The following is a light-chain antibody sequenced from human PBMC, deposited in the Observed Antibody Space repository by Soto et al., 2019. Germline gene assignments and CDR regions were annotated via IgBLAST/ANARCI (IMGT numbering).Light chain of an antibody. J-gene: IGKJ1*01. Sequence: EIVMTQSPATLSVSPGERATLSCRASQSVSSNLAWYQQKPGQAPRLLIYDASTRSTGTQARFSGSGSGTEFTLSISSLQSEDFAVYYCEQYNYWPPWTFGQGTKVEIK. V-gene: IGKV3-15*01. CDR1: QSVSSN. CDR2: DAS. CDR3: EQYNYWPPWT.